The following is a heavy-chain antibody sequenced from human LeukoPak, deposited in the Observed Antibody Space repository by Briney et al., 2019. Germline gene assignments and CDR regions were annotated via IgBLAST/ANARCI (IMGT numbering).Heavy chain of an antibody. D-gene: IGHD5-12*01. Sequence: PGGSLRLSCAASGFTFSSYAMSWVRQAPGKGLEWVSAISGSGGSTYYADSVKGRFTISRDNSKNTLYLQMNSLRAEDTAVYYCAKSVVATIGEYYFDYWGQGTLVTVSS. V-gene: IGHV3-23*01. J-gene: IGHJ4*02. CDR3: AKSVVATIGEYYFDY. CDR1: GFTFSSYA. CDR2: ISGSGGST.